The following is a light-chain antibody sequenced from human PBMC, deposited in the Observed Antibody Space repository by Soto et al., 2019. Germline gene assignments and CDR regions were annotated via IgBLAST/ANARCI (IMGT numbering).Light chain of an antibody. CDR2: ATS. CDR3: QQRSSWPFT. Sequence: EIVLKQSPATLSLSPVERATLSCRASQNINSYLAWYQQKPGQAPRLLVYATSNRATGIPARFSGSGSGTDFTLSISSLEPEDFAVYYCQQRSSWPFTFGPGTKVDIK. CDR1: QNINSY. J-gene: IGKJ3*01. V-gene: IGKV3-11*01.